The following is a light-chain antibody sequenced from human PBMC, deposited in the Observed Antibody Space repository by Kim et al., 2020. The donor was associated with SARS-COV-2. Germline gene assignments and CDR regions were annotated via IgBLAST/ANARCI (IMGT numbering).Light chain of an antibody. CDR2: EDN. CDR3: QSYDISNVV. CDR1: SGSIASNY. V-gene: IGLV6-57*04. Sequence: NFMLTQPHSVSESPGKTVTISCTRSSGSIASNYVQWYQQRPGSAPTTVIYEDNQRHSGVPDRFSGSIDSSSNSASLTISGLKTEDEADYYCQSYDISNVVFGGGPQLTVL. J-gene: IGLJ2*01.